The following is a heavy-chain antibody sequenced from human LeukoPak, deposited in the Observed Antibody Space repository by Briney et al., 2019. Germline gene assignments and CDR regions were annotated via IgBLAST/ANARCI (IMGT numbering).Heavy chain of an antibody. CDR2: IIPIFGTA. CDR1: GGTFSSYA. Sequence: ASVKVSCKASGGTFSSYAISWVRQAPGQGLEWMGGIIPIFGTANYAQKFQGRVTITADKSTSTAYMELSSLRSEDTAVYYCARGKTPSGLFRLGYYYYMDVWGKGTTVTVSS. V-gene: IGHV1-69*06. J-gene: IGHJ6*03. CDR3: ARGKTPSGLFRLGYYYYMDV. D-gene: IGHD3-16*01.